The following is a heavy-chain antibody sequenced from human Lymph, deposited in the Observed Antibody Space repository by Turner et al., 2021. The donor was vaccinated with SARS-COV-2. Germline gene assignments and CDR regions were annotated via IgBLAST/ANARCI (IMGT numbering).Heavy chain of an antibody. Sequence: QVQLVESGGGVVQPGRSLRLSCAASGFTFRSYAMHWVRQAPGKGLEWVALISYDGSNKYYADSVKGRFTISRDNSKNTLYLQMNSLRAEDTAVYYCAKDGGGYSSTWGQGTLVTVSS. V-gene: IGHV3-30*18. J-gene: IGHJ5*02. D-gene: IGHD6-13*01. CDR1: GFTFRSYA. CDR2: ISYDGSNK. CDR3: AKDGGGYSST.